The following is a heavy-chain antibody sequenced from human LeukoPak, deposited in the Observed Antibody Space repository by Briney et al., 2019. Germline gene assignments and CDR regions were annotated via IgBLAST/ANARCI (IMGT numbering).Heavy chain of an antibody. V-gene: IGHV3-33*01. CDR1: GFTFSSYG. J-gene: IGHJ4*02. Sequence: PGGSLRLSCAASGFTFSSYGMHWVRQAPGKGLEWVAVIWYDGSNKYYADSVKGRFTISRDNAKNSLYPQMNSLRAEDTAVYYCARDPGYCSTTSCYKFFDYWGQGTLVTVSS. D-gene: IGHD2-2*02. CDR3: ARDPGYCSTTSCYKFFDY. CDR2: IWYDGSNK.